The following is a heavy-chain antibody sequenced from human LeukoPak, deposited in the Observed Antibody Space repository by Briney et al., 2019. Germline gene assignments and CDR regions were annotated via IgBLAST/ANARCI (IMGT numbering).Heavy chain of an antibody. Sequence: PGGSLRHSRAATGFTFNHYAMHWVRQAPAKGLEWVAVIWSDGTNRYYADSVKGRFTISRDDAGKTVYLQMSSLRPEDTGVYYGATDAQRGFDYSNSLEYWGQGTPVTVST. CDR3: ATDAQRGFDYSNSLEY. CDR1: GFTFNHYA. J-gene: IGHJ4*02. V-gene: IGHV3-33*01. D-gene: IGHD4-11*01. CDR2: IWSDGTNR.